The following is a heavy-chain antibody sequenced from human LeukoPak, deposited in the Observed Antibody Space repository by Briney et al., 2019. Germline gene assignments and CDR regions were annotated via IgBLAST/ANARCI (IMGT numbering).Heavy chain of an antibody. CDR3: ARGSFTIFGVVISNFDY. D-gene: IGHD3-3*01. CDR1: GFTFNSYW. CDR2: IKQDGSEK. Sequence: GGSLRLSCAASGFTFNSYWMSWVRQAPGKGLEWVANIKQDGSEKYYVDSVKGRFTISRDNAKNSLYLQMNSLRDEDTAVYYCARGSFTIFGVVISNFDYWGQGTLVTVSS. V-gene: IGHV3-7*01. J-gene: IGHJ4*02.